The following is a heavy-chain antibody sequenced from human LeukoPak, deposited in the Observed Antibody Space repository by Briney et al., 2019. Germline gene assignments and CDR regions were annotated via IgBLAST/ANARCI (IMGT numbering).Heavy chain of an antibody. CDR3: ASQRGYAYGFDS. D-gene: IGHD5-18*01. V-gene: IGHV4-59*07. Sequence: SDTLSLTCTVSGGSFRSYYWTWIRQTPGKGLEWIGHIYYSGNPTYNPSLKSRFTISVDPSKDQVALKVKSVTTEDMAVYYCASQRGYAYGFDSWGQGTRVTVSP. CDR1: GGSFRSYY. J-gene: IGHJ4*02. CDR2: IYYSGNP.